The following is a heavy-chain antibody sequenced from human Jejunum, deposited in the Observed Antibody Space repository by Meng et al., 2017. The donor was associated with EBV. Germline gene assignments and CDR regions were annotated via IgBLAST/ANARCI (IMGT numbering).Heavy chain of an antibody. Sequence: VQLVGSGGGLVKPGESLRLSCAAYGFTFTNSHMTWVRQAPGKGLEWVGRIKRTTDGGTTDYAAPVKGRFTISRDDSKNTLYLQMNSLKTEDTAVYYCTDVGGDMIWGQGILVTVSS. J-gene: IGHJ4*02. CDR1: GFTFTNSH. CDR3: TDVGGDMI. D-gene: IGHD3-16*01. CDR2: IKRTTDGGTT. V-gene: IGHV3-15*01.